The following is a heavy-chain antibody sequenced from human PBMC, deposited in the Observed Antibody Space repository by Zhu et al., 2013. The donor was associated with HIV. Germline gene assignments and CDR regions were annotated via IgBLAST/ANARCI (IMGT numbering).Heavy chain of an antibody. D-gene: IGHD4-17*01. CDR2: ILPDHDIV. CDR3: ATLYGDYGAYYFDL. Sequence: QVHLVQSGAEVKKPGSSVKVSCKASGGTFSNYVISWVRQAPGQGLEWMGWILPDHDIVDYAQKFQGRVTITAEESTATANMELSGLRSEDTALYYCATLYGDYGAYYFDLWGQGTLVTVSS. V-gene: IGHV1-69*04. CDR1: GGTFSNYV. J-gene: IGHJ4*02.